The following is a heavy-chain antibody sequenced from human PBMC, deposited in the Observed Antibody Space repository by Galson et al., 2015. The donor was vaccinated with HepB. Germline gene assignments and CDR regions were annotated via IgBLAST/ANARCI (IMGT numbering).Heavy chain of an antibody. J-gene: IGHJ4*02. Sequence: QSGAEVKKPGESLKISCKGSGYGFSTYWIGWVRQMPGKGLEWMGIIYIGDSDTRYSPAFQGQVTISADKSISTAYLQWSSLKVSDTAMYYCARHRGSGWSEVAGFFDYWGQGTLVTVSS. CDR3: ARHRGSGWSEVAGFFDY. D-gene: IGHD6-19*01. CDR2: IYIGDSDT. V-gene: IGHV5-51*01. CDR1: GYGFSTYW.